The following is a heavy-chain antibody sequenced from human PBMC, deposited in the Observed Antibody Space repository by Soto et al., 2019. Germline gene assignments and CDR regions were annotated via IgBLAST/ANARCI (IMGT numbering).Heavy chain of an antibody. CDR3: ARAWGGYFDY. Sequence: QVQLQESGPGLVKPSQTLSLTCTVSGGSISSVGYYWSWIRQHPGKGLEWIGYTYYSGSTYYNPSPKSRVTISVDTSKNQFSLKLSSVTAADTAVYYCARAWGGYFDYWGQGTLVTVSS. V-gene: IGHV4-31*03. CDR1: GGSISSVGYY. J-gene: IGHJ4*02. CDR2: TYYSGST. D-gene: IGHD3-16*01.